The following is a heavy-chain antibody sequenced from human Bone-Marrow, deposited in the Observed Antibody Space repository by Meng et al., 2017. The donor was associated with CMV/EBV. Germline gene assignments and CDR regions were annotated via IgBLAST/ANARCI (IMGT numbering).Heavy chain of an antibody. CDR1: GFTFSSYS. D-gene: IGHD2-2*03. V-gene: IGHV3-21*01. CDR3: ARVGYCSSTSCSWGN. CDR2: ISSSSSYI. J-gene: IGHJ4*02. Sequence: GGSLRLSCAASGFTFSSYSMNWVRQAPGKGLEWVSSISSSSSYIYYADSVKGRFTISRDNAKNSLYLQMNSLRAEDTAVYYCARVGYCSSTSCSWGNWGQGTRVTGSS.